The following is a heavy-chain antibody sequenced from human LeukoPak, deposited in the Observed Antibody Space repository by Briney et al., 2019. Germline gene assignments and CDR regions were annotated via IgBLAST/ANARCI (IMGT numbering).Heavy chain of an antibody. CDR3: ARDKGAIVGATLPYYFDY. D-gene: IGHD1-26*01. Sequence: SETLSLTCTVSGVSISSSSYYWGWIREPPGKGLEWIGSIYYSGSTYYNPSLKSRVTISVDTSKNQFSLKLSSVTAADTAVYYCARDKGAIVGATLPYYFDYWGQGTLVTVSS. CDR2: IYYSGST. V-gene: IGHV4-39*07. CDR1: GVSISSSSYY. J-gene: IGHJ4*02.